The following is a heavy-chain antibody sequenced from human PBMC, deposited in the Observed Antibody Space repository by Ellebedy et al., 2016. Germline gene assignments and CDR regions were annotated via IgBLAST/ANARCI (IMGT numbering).Heavy chain of an antibody. Sequence: SETLSLTCTVSGGSISSSSYYWGWIRQHPGKGLEWIGYIYYSGSTYYNPSLKSRVTISVDTSKNQFSLKLSSVTAADTAVYYCARESAMTTSYYYYGMDVWGQGTTVTVSS. D-gene: IGHD4-11*01. J-gene: IGHJ6*02. V-gene: IGHV4-31*03. CDR1: GGSISSSSYY. CDR3: ARESAMTTSYYYYGMDV. CDR2: IYYSGST.